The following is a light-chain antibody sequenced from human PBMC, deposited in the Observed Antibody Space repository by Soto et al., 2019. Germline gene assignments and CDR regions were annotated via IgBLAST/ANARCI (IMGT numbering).Light chain of an antibody. CDR3: CSYAGSYIWV. CDR1: SSDVGGYNY. J-gene: IGLJ3*02. V-gene: IGLV2-11*01. Sequence: QSALTQPRSVSGSPGQSVTISCTGTSSDVGGYNYVSWYQQHPGNAPKLMIYDVSKWPSGVPDRFSGSKSGNTASLTISGLQAEDEADYYCCSYAGSYIWVFGGGTKVTVL. CDR2: DVS.